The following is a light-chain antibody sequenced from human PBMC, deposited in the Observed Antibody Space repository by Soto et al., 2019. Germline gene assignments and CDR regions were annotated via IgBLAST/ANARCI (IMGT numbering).Light chain of an antibody. CDR2: DAS. J-gene: IGKJ5*01. Sequence: DTVLTQSPATLSSSPGERATLSCRASQSVSSDLAWYQHKPGQAPRLLIFDASNRATGTPARFSGSGSGTDFTLTISSLEPEDFAVIYCQQRSNWPPAFGQGTRLEIK. V-gene: IGKV3-11*01. CDR3: QQRSNWPPA. CDR1: QSVSSD.